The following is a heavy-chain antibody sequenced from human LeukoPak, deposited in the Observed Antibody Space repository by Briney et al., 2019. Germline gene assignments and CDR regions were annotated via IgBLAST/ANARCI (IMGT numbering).Heavy chain of an antibody. CDR3: ARGGYYYDSSGTYRFDY. CDR2: IYNSGST. J-gene: IGHJ4*02. Sequence: NPGGSLRLSCAASGFTFSTYGMSWVRQAPGKGLEWIGYIYNSGSTNYNPSLKSRVTISVDTSKNQFSLKLSSVTVADTAVYYCARGGYYYDSSGTYRFDYWGQGTLVTVSS. CDR1: GFTFSTYG. D-gene: IGHD3-22*01. V-gene: IGHV4-59*01.